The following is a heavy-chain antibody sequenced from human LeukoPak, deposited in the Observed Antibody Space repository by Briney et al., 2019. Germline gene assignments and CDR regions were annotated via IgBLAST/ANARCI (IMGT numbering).Heavy chain of an antibody. CDR2: INPSGGST. Sequence: GASVKVSCKASGYTFTSYYMHWVRQAPGQGLEWMGIINPSGGSTSYAQKFQGRVTMTRDTSTSTVYMELSSLRSEDTAVYYCARGPTPGVTYYYDSSGYLYYYYGMDVWGQGTTVTVSS. V-gene: IGHV1-46*01. CDR1: GYTFTSYY. D-gene: IGHD3-22*01. CDR3: ARGPTPGVTYYYDSSGYLYYYYGMDV. J-gene: IGHJ6*02.